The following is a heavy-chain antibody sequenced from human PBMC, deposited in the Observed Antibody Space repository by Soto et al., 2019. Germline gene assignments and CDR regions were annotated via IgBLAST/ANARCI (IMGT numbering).Heavy chain of an antibody. J-gene: IGHJ4*02. Sequence: QVQLVESGGDLVKPGRSLRLSCSASGFSFSDYYMAWVRQAPGKGLEWAAYISRTGSYTNYAYSVKGRFTISRDNAKNSLSLYMATLTLEDTAVYYCARVEGTMILDYWGQGTLVTVSS. V-gene: IGHV3-11*05. CDR3: ARVEGTMILDY. CDR1: GFSFSDYY. D-gene: IGHD3-22*01. CDR2: ISRTGSYT.